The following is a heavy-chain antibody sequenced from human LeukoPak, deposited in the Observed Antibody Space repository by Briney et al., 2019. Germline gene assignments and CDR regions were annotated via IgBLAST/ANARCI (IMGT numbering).Heavy chain of an antibody. D-gene: IGHD3-9*01. CDR3: ARGLRDILTGYTLDY. Sequence: GGSLRLSCAASGFTFSSYEMNWVRQAPGKGLEWVSYISSSGSTIYYADSVKGRFTISRDNAKNSLCLQMNSLRAEDTAVYYCARGLRDILTGYTLDYWGQGTLVTVSS. CDR1: GFTFSSYE. CDR2: ISSSGSTI. V-gene: IGHV3-48*03. J-gene: IGHJ4*02.